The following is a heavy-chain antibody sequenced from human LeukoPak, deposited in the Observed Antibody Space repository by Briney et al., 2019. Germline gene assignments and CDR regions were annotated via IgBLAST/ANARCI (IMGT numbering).Heavy chain of an antibody. J-gene: IGHJ4*02. V-gene: IGHV3-15*04. D-gene: IGHD3-10*01. CDR3: TTGIRGD. CDR1: GFTFSSYS. Sequence: GGSLRLSCAVFGFTFSSYSMNWVRQAPGEGLDWVGRIASKTDGGATDYAAPVKGRFTISRDDSKNTLNLQMNSLKTEDTAVYYCTTGIRGDWGQGTLVTVSS. CDR2: IASKTDGGAT.